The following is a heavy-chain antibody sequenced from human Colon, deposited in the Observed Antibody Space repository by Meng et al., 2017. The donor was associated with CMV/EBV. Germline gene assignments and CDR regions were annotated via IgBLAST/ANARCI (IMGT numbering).Heavy chain of an antibody. J-gene: IGHJ4*02. Sequence: GGSLRLSCVVSGLSFTDAWMSWVHQAPGKGPKWFGRIKSLSYGGATEYAAPVIGRFTMSRDDLKSTLYLHMNSLKTEDTGVYYCARRYNWGQGTLVTVSS. CDR3: ARRYN. CDR1: GLSFTDAW. V-gene: IGHV3-15*01. CDR2: IKSLSYGGAT. D-gene: IGHD5-18*01.